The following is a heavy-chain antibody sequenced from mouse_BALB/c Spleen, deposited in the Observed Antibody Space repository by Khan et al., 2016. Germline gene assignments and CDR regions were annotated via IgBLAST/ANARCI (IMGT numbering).Heavy chain of an antibody. J-gene: IGHJ1*01. D-gene: IGHD2-1*01. CDR1: GFTFTDYY. V-gene: IGHV7-3*02. CDR3: ARDISSGNYWYFDV. Sequence: EVELVESGGGLVQPGGSLRLSCATSGFTFTDYYMSWVRQPPGKALEWLGFIRNKANGYTTEYSASVKGRFTISRDNSQSILYLQMNTLRAEDSATYYCARDISSGNYWYFDVWGAGTTVTVSS. CDR2: IRNKANGYTT.